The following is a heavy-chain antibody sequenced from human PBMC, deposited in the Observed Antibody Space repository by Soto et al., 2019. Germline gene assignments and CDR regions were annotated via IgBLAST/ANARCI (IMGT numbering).Heavy chain of an antibody. J-gene: IGHJ4*02. CDR1: EYTFTSYT. CDR3: ARELQGLYYFDY. D-gene: IGHD4-4*01. Sequence: QVPVLQSGAEVKKPGASVKVSCKASEYTFTSYTMHWVRQAPGQRLEWMGWINGGNGNTKYSQKFQGRVTITRDTSASTAYMELSSLRSDDTAVYYCARELQGLYYFDYWGQGTLVTVSS. V-gene: IGHV1-3*01. CDR2: INGGNGNT.